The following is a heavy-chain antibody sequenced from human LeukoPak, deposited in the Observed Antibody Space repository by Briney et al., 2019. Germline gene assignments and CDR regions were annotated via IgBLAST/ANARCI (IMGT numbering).Heavy chain of an antibody. V-gene: IGHV1-18*01. CDR3: ARVPGYCSSTSCLDAFDI. J-gene: IGHJ3*02. CDR1: AYTFTSYG. Sequence: ASVKVSCKASAYTFTSYGISWLRQAPGQGLEWMGWISAYDGTRNYAQKFQGRVTMTTDTSTSTTFMELRSLRSGDTAAYYCARVPGYCSSTSCLDAFDIWGQGTMVTVSS. D-gene: IGHD2-2*01. CDR2: ISAYDGTR.